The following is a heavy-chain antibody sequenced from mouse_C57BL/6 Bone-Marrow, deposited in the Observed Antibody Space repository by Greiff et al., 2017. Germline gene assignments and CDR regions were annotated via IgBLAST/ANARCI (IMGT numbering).Heavy chain of an antibody. Sequence: EVHLVESGGDLVEPGGSLKLSCAASGFTFSSYGMSWVRQTPDKRLEWVATISSGGSYTYYPDSVKGRFTISRDNAKNTLYLQMSSLKSEDTAMYYCARQVWAWFAYWGQGTLVTVSA. CDR3: ARQVWAWFAY. CDR2: ISSGGSYT. CDR1: GFTFSSYG. D-gene: IGHD4-1*01. J-gene: IGHJ3*01. V-gene: IGHV5-6*01.